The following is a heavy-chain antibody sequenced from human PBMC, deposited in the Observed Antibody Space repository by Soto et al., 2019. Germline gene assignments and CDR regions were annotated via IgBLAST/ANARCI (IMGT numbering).Heavy chain of an antibody. V-gene: IGHV3-33*01. CDR2: IWYDGSNK. D-gene: IGHD3-16*02. CDR3: ARDPLTYYVWGSYRPKSYYYYYGMDV. Sequence: LRLSCAASGFTFSSYGMHWVRQAPGKGLEWVAVIWYDGSNKYYADSVKGRFTISRDNSKNTLYLQMNSLRAEDTAVYYCARDPLTYYVWGSYRPKSYYYYYGMDVWGQGTTVTV. J-gene: IGHJ6*02. CDR1: GFTFSSYG.